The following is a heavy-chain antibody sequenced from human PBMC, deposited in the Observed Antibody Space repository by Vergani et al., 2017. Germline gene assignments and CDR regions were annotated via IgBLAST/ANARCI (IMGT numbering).Heavy chain of an antibody. V-gene: IGHV4-61*02. J-gene: IGHJ6*03. CDR3: ARIPAANRYYYMDV. CDR2: IYTSGST. D-gene: IGHD2-2*01. Sequence: QVQLQESDPGLVKPSQTLSLTCTVSGGSISSGSYYWSWIRQPAGKGLEWIGRIYTSGSTNYNPSLKSRVTMSVDTSKNQFSLKLSSVTAADTAVYYCARIPAANRYYYMDVWGKGTTVTVSS. CDR1: GGSISSGSYY.